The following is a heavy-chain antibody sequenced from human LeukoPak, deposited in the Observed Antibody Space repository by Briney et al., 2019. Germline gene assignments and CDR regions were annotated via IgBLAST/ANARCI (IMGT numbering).Heavy chain of an antibody. CDR3: ARVRRLVTATTPYFDY. V-gene: IGHV4-59*01. D-gene: IGHD2-15*01. CDR1: GGSISSYQ. J-gene: IGHJ4*02. CDR2: IYYSGSS. Sequence: SETLSLTCTVSGGSISSYQWSWVRQPPGKGLERIGYIYYSGSSKNNPPNPSLKSRVTISIYPSKNQFSLKLSSVTAADTAVYYCARVRRLVTATTPYFDYWGQGTLVTVSS.